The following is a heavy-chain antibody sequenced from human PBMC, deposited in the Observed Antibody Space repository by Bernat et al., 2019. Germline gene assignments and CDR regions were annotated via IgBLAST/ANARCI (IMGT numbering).Heavy chain of an antibody. Sequence: QVQLVESGGGVVQPGRSLRLSCAASGFTFSSYGMPWVRQAPGKGLEWVAVISYDGSNKYYADSVKGRFTISRDNSKNTLYLQMNSLRAEDTAVYYCAKERYTAMANYYYGMDVWGQGTTVTVSS. CDR3: AKERYTAMANYYYGMDV. CDR1: GFTFSSYG. V-gene: IGHV3-30*18. CDR2: ISYDGSNK. J-gene: IGHJ6*02. D-gene: IGHD5-18*01.